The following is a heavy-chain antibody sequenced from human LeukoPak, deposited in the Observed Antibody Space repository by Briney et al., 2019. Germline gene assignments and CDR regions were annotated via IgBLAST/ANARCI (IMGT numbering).Heavy chain of an antibody. D-gene: IGHD6-19*01. Sequence: GASVKVSCKASGGTFSSYAISWVRQAPGQGLEWMGGIIPIFGTANYAQKFQGRVTITTDESTSTAYMELSSLRSEDTAVYYCAREGRGIAMAGTQNWFDPWGRGTLVTVSS. V-gene: IGHV1-69*05. CDR3: AREGRGIAMAGTQNWFDP. CDR2: IIPIFGTA. CDR1: GGTFSSYA. J-gene: IGHJ5*02.